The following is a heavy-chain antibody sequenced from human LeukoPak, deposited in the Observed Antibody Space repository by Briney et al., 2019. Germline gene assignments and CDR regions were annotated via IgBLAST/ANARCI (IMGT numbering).Heavy chain of an antibody. CDR3: ATPTGSYPGGFDN. CDR1: GFTFTTYA. D-gene: IGHD1-26*01. Sequence: TGGSLRLSCAASGFTFTTYAMSWVRQAPGRGLQWVSSISASHETTYSADSVKGRFTISRDNSRNTLYLQMDSLKVEDTAIYYCATPTGSYPGGFDNWGQGTRVTVSS. V-gene: IGHV3-23*01. CDR2: ISASHETT. J-gene: IGHJ4*02.